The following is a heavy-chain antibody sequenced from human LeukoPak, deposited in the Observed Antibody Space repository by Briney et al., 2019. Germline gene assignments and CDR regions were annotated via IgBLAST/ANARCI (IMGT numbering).Heavy chain of an antibody. Sequence: ASVKVSCKASGYTFTSYDFNWVRQATGQRPEWMGWMSPNSGDTGYAQKCQDRVTMTRNTSISTAYMELSSLRSDDTAVYYCARGPPNWGYDSWGPGTLVTVSS. V-gene: IGHV1-8*01. D-gene: IGHD7-27*01. CDR1: GYTFTSYD. J-gene: IGHJ4*02. CDR2: MSPNSGDT. CDR3: ARGPPNWGYDS.